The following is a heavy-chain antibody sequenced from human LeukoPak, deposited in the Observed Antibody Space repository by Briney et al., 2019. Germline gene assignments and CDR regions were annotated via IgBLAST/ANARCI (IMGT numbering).Heavy chain of an antibody. CDR1: GFTFSSYW. CDR3: ASGVAGTPYYFDY. Sequence: GGSLRLSCAASGFTFSSYWMSWVRQAPGKGLEWVANIKQDGSEKYYVDSVKGRFTISRDNAKNSLYLQMNSLRAEDTAVYYCASGVAGTPYYFDYWGQGTLVTVSS. J-gene: IGHJ4*02. CDR2: IKQDGSEK. D-gene: IGHD6-19*01. V-gene: IGHV3-7*01.